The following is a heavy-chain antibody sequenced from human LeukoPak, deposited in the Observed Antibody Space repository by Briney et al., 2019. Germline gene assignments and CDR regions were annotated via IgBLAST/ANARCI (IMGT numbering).Heavy chain of an antibody. CDR2: IYYSGST. CDR3: ARGLIPSLWFGDGYYYMDV. CDR1: GGSISSSSYY. D-gene: IGHD3-10*01. V-gene: IGHV4-61*01. J-gene: IGHJ6*03. Sequence: SETLSHTCTVSGGSISSSSYYWSWIRQPPGKGLEWIGYIYYSGSTNYNPSLKSRVTISVDTSKNQFSLKLSSVTAADTAVYYCARGLIPSLWFGDGYYYMDVWGKGTTVTISS.